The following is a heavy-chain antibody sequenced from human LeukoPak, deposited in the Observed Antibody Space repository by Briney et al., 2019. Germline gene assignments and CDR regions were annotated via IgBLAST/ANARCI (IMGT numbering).Heavy chain of an antibody. D-gene: IGHD3-10*01. J-gene: IGHJ5*01. V-gene: IGHV4-39*02. CDR1: GVSIGTSSYY. CDR3: ARRVGFYGSGSLNYFDP. CDR2: IFRTGST. Sequence: SETLSLTCTVSGVSIGTSSYYWGWIRQPPGKGLEWVGSIFRTGSTYYSASLKSRLSISVDTSKNHIVLKLTSVTAADTAVYFCARRVGFYGSGSLNYFDPWGQGILVSVSS.